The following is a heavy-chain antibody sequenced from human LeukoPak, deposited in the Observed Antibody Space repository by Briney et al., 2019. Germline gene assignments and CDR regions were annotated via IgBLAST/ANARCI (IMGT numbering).Heavy chain of an antibody. CDR2: ISSSSSYI. V-gene: IGHV3-21*01. CDR1: GFTFSSYS. CDR3: ARGVVPAATVRNWFDP. Sequence: GGSLRLSCAASGFTFSSYSMNWVRQAPGKGLEWVSSISSSSSYIYYADSVKGRFTISRDNAKNSLYPQMNSLRAEDTAVYYCARGVVPAATVRNWFDPWGQGTLVTVSS. D-gene: IGHD2-2*01. J-gene: IGHJ5*02.